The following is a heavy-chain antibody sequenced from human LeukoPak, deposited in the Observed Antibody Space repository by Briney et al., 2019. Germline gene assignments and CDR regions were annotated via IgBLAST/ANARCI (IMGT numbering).Heavy chain of an antibody. D-gene: IGHD4-23*01. J-gene: IGHJ6*03. Sequence: PGGSLRLSCAASGFTFSSYGTHWVRQAPGKGLEWVAVIWYGGSNKYYADSVKGRFTISRDNSKNTLYLQMNSLRAEDTAVYYCAREATVVTGYYMDVWGKGTTVTVSS. CDR2: IWYGGSNK. CDR1: GFTFSSYG. CDR3: AREATVVTGYYMDV. V-gene: IGHV3-33*08.